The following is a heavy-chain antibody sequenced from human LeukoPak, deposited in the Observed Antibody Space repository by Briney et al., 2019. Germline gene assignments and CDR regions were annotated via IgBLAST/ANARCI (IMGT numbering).Heavy chain of an antibody. CDR1: GGSFSGYY. V-gene: IGHV4-34*01. CDR2: INHSGST. J-gene: IGHJ4*02. D-gene: IGHD1-26*01. CDR3: ARRAIVGATSVFDY. Sequence: PSETLSLTCAVYGGSFSGYYWSWIRQPPGKGLEWIGEINHSGSTNYNPSLKSRVTISVDTSKNQFSLKLSSVTAADTAVYYCARRAIVGATSVFDYWGQGTLVTVSS.